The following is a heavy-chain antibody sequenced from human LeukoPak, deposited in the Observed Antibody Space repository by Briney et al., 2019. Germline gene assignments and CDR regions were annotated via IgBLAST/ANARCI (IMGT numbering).Heavy chain of an antibody. CDR3: ASPVGNYYYGMDV. J-gene: IGHJ6*02. CDR1: GLTFSDHY. V-gene: IGHV3-74*01. Sequence: PGGSLRLSCVASGLTFSDHYMSWIRQAPGKGLVWVSRINSDGSGTRYADSVKGRFTISRDNAKNTLYLQMNSLRAEDTSVYYCASPVGNYYYGMDVWGQGTTVTVSS. D-gene: IGHD2-15*01. CDR2: INSDGSGT.